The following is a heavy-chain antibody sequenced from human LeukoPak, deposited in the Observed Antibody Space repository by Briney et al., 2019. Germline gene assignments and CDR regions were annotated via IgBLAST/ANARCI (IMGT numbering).Heavy chain of an antibody. CDR2: IYYSGSA. CDR3: ARDRDSSGLFEY. Sequence: SETLSLTCTVAGGSISGFYWGWIRQAPGKGLEWIGFIYYSGSANYNPSLKSRVTMLVDTSKNQFSLKLSSVTAADTAFYYCARDRDSSGLFEYWGQGTLVTVSS. V-gene: IGHV4-59*01. CDR1: GGSISGFY. J-gene: IGHJ4*02. D-gene: IGHD6-19*01.